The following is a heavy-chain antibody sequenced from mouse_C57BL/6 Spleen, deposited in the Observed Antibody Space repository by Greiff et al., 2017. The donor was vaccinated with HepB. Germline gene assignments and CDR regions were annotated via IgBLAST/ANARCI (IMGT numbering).Heavy chain of an antibody. CDR1: GYTFTSYW. CDR2: IDPSDSYT. Sequence: QVQLKQPGAELVRPGTSVKLSCKASGYTFTSYWMHWVKQRPGQGLEWIGVIDPSDSYTNYNQKFKGKATLTVDTSSSTAYMQLSSLTSEDSAVYYCARRSSGYLDYWGQGTTLTVSS. J-gene: IGHJ2*01. CDR3: ARRSSGYLDY. V-gene: IGHV1-59*01. D-gene: IGHD3-2*02.